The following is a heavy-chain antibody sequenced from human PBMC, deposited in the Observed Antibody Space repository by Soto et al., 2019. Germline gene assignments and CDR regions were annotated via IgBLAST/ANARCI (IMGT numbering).Heavy chain of an antibody. D-gene: IGHD3-10*01. V-gene: IGHV3-23*04. CDR3: AKVLLVIIRETRMNLMDV. CDR1: GFTFSSYM. CDR2: ISGSGGTT. J-gene: IGHJ6*02. Sequence: EVQLVESGGGLVQHGGSLRLACAGSGFTFSSYMLSWVRQAPGRGLEWVSSISGSGGTTYYADSVEGRFNISRDNSKDTVYLQMNSLRADDTAVYYCAKVLLVIIRETRMNLMDVWGQGTTVTVSS.